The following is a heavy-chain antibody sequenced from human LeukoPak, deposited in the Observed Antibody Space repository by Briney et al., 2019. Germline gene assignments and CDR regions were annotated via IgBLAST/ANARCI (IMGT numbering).Heavy chain of an antibody. Sequence: SETLSLTCTVSGGSISTYYWSWIRQPPGKGLEWIGYVYYTGSTDYNPSLKSRVATSVDTSKNQFSLKLNSVTAADTAVYYCARDTLEYYDSSGFRDWGQGTLVTVSS. CDR2: VYYTGST. CDR1: GGSISTYY. V-gene: IGHV4-59*12. J-gene: IGHJ4*02. D-gene: IGHD3-22*01. CDR3: ARDTLEYYDSSGFRD.